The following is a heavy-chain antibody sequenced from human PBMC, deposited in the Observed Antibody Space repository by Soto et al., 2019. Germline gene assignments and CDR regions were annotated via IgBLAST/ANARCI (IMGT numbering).Heavy chain of an antibody. CDR3: FVVVVAATTPNWFDP. D-gene: IGHD2-15*01. CDR1: GGTFSSYA. CDR2: IIPIFGTA. Sequence: QVQLVQSGAEVKKPGSSVKVSCKASGGTFSSYAISWVRQAPGQGLEWMGGIIPIFGTANYAQKFQGRVTITADESTRTAYMELSSLRSEDTDVYYCFVVVVAATTPNWFDPWGQGTLVTVSS. J-gene: IGHJ5*02. V-gene: IGHV1-69*12.